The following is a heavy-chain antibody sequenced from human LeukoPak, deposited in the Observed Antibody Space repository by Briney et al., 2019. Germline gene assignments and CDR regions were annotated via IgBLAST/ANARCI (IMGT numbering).Heavy chain of an antibody. CDR1: GFTFSSYF. CDR2: IKNDGGAT. CDR3: NGPTY. D-gene: IGHD2-8*01. V-gene: IGHV3-7*05. Sequence: GGSLRLSCAASGFTFSSYFMNWVRQAPGKGLEWVANIKNDGGATYYLDSVKGRFTISRDNAKSSLYLQMDSLRAEDTAVYYCNGPTYWGQGTLVTVSS. J-gene: IGHJ4*02.